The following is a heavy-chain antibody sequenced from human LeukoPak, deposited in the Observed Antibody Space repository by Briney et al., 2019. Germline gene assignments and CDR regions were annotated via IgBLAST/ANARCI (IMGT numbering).Heavy chain of an antibody. CDR2: IYTSGTT. V-gene: IGHV4-30-4*07. CDR3: ARDAKYYYGSRTYFFFEY. Sequence: SQTLSLTCAVSGGSLSSGGYSWRWLRQPPGRGLEWIGHIYTSGTTNYNPSLKSRVTMSIDTSKNQFSLKLSSVTAADTAIYYCARDAKYYYGSRTYFFFEYWGQGTLLSVSS. CDR1: GGSLSSGGYS. J-gene: IGHJ4*02. D-gene: IGHD3-10*01.